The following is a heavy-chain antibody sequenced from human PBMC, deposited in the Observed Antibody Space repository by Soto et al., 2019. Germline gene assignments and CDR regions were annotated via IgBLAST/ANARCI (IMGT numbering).Heavy chain of an antibody. CDR1: GGIFSSNA. Sequence: WASVKVSCKASGGIFSSNAISWVRQAPGQGLEWMGGILPIFGTTNYAQNFQGRATITADESTSTAYMELSSLKSEDTALYYCATGGRAYSYAPRLYFDYWGQGTLVTVSS. D-gene: IGHD5-18*01. V-gene: IGHV1-69*13. CDR3: ATGGRAYSYAPRLYFDY. CDR2: ILPIFGTT. J-gene: IGHJ4*02.